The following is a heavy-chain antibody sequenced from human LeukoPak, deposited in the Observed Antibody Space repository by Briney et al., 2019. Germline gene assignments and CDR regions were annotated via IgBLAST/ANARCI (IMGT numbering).Heavy chain of an antibody. CDR2: ISYDGSSK. J-gene: IGHJ4*02. V-gene: IGHV3-30-3*01. D-gene: IGHD5-12*01. Sequence: GRSLRLSCAASGFTFSTYVMHWVRQAPGKGLEWVAVISYDGSSKNYGDSVKGRFTISRDNSKNTVYLQMNSLRVEDTAIYYCAKTSRANSGYDSPFHYWGQGTLVTVSS. CDR3: AKTSRANSGYDSPFHY. CDR1: GFTFSTYV.